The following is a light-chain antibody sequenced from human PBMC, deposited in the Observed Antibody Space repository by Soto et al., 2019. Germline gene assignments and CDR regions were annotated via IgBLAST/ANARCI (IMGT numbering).Light chain of an antibody. CDR3: QQYSRMYT. J-gene: IGKJ2*01. Sequence: DLQMTQSPSTLSASVGDRVTITCRASQSISDWLAWYQQKPGNAPKLLISKASSLQSGVPSRFSGSGSGTEFTLTISSLQPDDFATYYCQQYSRMYTFGQGTMLEIK. CDR1: QSISDW. CDR2: KAS. V-gene: IGKV1-5*03.